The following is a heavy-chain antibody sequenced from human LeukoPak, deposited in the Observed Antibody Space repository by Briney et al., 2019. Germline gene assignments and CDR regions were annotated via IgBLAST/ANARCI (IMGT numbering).Heavy chain of an antibody. J-gene: IGHJ4*02. CDR3: ASGNYFDY. CDR1: GFTFSGYG. D-gene: IGHD1-26*01. V-gene: IGHV3-7*01. CDR2: IKPDGTEK. Sequence: GGSLRLSCAASGFTFSGYGMNWVRQAPGKGLECVANIKPDGTEKYYVDSVKGRFTISRDNAKNSLYLQMNSLRAEDTAVYYCASGNYFDYWGQGTLVTVSS.